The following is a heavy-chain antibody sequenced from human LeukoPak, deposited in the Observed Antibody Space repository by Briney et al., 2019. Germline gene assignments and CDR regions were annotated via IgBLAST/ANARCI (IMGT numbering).Heavy chain of an antibody. V-gene: IGHV3-7*01. J-gene: IGHJ4*02. D-gene: IGHD3-22*01. CDR2: MKQDGSEK. Sequence: GGSLRLSCAASGFTFSSYGMHWVRQAPGKGLEWVANMKQDGSEKYYVDSVKGRFTISRDNAKNSLYLQMNSLRAEDTAVYYCATEDYYDSSGYYFDYWGQGTLVTVSS. CDR1: GFTFSSYG. CDR3: ATEDYYDSSGYYFDY.